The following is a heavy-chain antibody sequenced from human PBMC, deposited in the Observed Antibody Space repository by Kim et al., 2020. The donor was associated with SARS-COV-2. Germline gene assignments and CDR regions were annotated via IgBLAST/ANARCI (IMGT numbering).Heavy chain of an antibody. CDR1: GFTFVHYA. Sequence: GGSLRLSCAASGFTFVHYAMTWVRQAPGKGLEWVSAIDGSGSNVWYADSVRGRFTISRDNSRNTLSLQMNSLRGDDTALYYCTTRRDGYNPDDYWGQGSLVTVSS. CDR2: IDGSGSNV. CDR3: TTRRDGYNPDDY. V-gene: IGHV3-23*01. J-gene: IGHJ4*02. D-gene: IGHD5-12*01.